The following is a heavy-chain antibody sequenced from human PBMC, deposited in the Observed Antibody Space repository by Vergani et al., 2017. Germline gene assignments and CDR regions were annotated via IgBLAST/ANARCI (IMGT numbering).Heavy chain of an antibody. CDR1: GFTFDTYT. CDR3: TTAWGLYYLHGEYFQY. J-gene: IGHJ1*01. CDR2: ISSGGGDI. D-gene: IGHD3-10*01. Sequence: EVQLLESGGGLVQPGGSRRLSCAGAGFTFDTYTMGYVRQAPGKGLEWVATISSGGGDIFYADSVKGLFTIARDNSKNTLFLQMNSLKDEDTAVYYCTTAWGLYYLHGEYFQYWGRGTLVSVSS. V-gene: IGHV3-23*01.